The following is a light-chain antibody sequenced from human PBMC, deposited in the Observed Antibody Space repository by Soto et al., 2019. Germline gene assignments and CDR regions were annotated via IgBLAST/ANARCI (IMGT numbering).Light chain of an antibody. V-gene: IGLV1-40*01. CDR2: GNS. Sequence: QSVLTQPPSVSGGPGQRVTISCTGSSSNIGAGYDVHWYQQLPGTAPKLLIYGNSNRPSGVPDRFSGSKSGTSASLAITGLQAEDEADYYCQSYDSSLSGYVFGTGTKLTVL. CDR3: QSYDSSLSGYV. CDR1: SSNIGAGYD. J-gene: IGLJ1*01.